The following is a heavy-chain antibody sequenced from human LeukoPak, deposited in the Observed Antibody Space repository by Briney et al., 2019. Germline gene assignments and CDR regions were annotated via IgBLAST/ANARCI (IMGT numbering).Heavy chain of an antibody. CDR1: GYSFTTYY. V-gene: IGHV5-10-1*01. J-gene: IGHJ4*02. D-gene: IGHD3-16*01. CDR3: FGPFEY. Sequence: GESLEISCKGSGYSFTTYYITWVRQMPGKGLEWMGRIDPSDSYTNYSPSFQGHVTISTDKSITTAYLQWSSLKASDTAMYYCFGPFEYWGQGTLVTVSS. CDR2: IDPSDSYT.